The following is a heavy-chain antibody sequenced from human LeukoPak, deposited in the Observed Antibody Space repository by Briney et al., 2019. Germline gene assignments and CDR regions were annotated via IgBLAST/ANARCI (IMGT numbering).Heavy chain of an antibody. CDR3: ARLGNDGHCSSTSCYVRWFDP. Sequence: GESLKISCKGSGYIFTSYWIGWVRQLPGKGLEWIGIIYPGDSDTRYSPSFQGQVTISADKSISTAYLQWSSLKASDTAMYYCARLGNDGHCSSTSCYVRWFDPWGQGTLVTVSS. D-gene: IGHD2-2*01. CDR2: IYPGDSDT. J-gene: IGHJ5*02. V-gene: IGHV5-51*01. CDR1: GYIFTSYW.